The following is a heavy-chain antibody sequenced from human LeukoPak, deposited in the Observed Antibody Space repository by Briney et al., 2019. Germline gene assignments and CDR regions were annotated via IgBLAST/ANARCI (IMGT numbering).Heavy chain of an antibody. D-gene: IGHD6-13*01. CDR3: ASGSSSWYHVLDWFDP. CDR2: IKQDGSEK. Sequence: GGSLRLSCAASGFTFSSYWMSWVRQAPGKGLEWVANIKQDGSEKYYVDSVKGRFTISRDNAKNSLYLQMNNLRAEDTAVYYCASGSSSWYHVLDWFDPWGQGTLVTVSS. CDR1: GFTFSSYW. J-gene: IGHJ5*02. V-gene: IGHV3-7*03.